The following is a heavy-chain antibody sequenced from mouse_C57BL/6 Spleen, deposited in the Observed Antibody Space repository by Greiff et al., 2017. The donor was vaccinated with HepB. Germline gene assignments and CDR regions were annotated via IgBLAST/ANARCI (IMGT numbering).Heavy chain of an antibody. Sequence: QVQLQQPGAELVRPGSSVKLSCKASCYTFTSYWLDWVKQRPGQGLEWIGNIYPSDSDTHYNQKFKDKATLTVDKSSSTAYMQLSSLTSEDSAVYYCAREETAQSPFGYWGQGTLVTVSA. CDR2: IYPSDSDT. CDR3: AREETAQSPFGY. V-gene: IGHV1-61*01. D-gene: IGHD3-2*02. J-gene: IGHJ3*01. CDR1: CYTFTSYW.